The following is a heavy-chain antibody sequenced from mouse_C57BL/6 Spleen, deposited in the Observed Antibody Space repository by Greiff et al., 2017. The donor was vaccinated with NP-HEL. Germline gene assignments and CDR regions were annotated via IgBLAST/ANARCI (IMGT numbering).Heavy chain of an antibody. D-gene: IGHD2-5*01. CDR1: GFTFSSYG. CDR3: ARKNSNPWYFDV. Sequence: EVHLVESGGDLVKPGGSLKLSCAASGFTFSSYGMSWVRQTPDKRLEWVATISSGGSYTYYPDSVKGRFTISRDNAKNTLYLQMSSLKSEDTAMYYCARKNSNPWYFDVWGTGTTVTVSS. CDR2: ISSGGSYT. V-gene: IGHV5-6*01. J-gene: IGHJ1*03.